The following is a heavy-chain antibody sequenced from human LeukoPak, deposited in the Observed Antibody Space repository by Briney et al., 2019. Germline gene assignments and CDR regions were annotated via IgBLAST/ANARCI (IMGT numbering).Heavy chain of an antibody. Sequence: GGSLRLSCAASGFTFSSYWMSWVRQAPGKGLEWVANIKQDGSEKYYVDSVKGRFTISRDNAKNSLYLQMNSLRAEDTAVYYCARVSSGWYGGWFDPWGQGTLVAVSS. V-gene: IGHV3-7*01. CDR2: IKQDGSEK. D-gene: IGHD6-19*01. CDR1: GFTFSSYW. CDR3: ARVSSGWYGGWFDP. J-gene: IGHJ5*02.